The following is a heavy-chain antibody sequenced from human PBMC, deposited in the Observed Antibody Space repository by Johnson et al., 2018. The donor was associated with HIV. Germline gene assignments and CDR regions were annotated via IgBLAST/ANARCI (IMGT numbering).Heavy chain of an antibody. Sequence: QVQLVESAGGVVQPGRSLRLSCAASGFTFSSYAMHWFRQAPGKGLEWVAVISYDGSNKFYADSVKGRFTISRDNSKNTLYLQMNSLRHEDTAVYYCARDQGELRRTHAFDIWGQGTMVTVSS. J-gene: IGHJ3*02. CDR1: GFTFSSYA. V-gene: IGHV3-30*04. CDR2: ISYDGSNK. D-gene: IGHD1-14*01. CDR3: ARDQGELRRTHAFDI.